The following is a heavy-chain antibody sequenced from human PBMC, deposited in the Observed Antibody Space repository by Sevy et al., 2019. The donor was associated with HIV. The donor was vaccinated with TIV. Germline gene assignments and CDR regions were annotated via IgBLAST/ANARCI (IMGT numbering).Heavy chain of an antibody. CDR3: AKLPAYDYVWGSYRYTGGYYYYMDV. V-gene: IGHV3-23*01. CDR2: ISGSGGST. Sequence: GESLKISCAASGFTFSSYAMSWVRQAPGKGLEWVSAISGSGGSTYYADSVKGRFTISRDNSKNTLYLQMNSLRAEDTDVYYCAKLPAYDYVWGSYRYTGGYYYYMDVWGKGTTVTVSS. D-gene: IGHD3-16*02. CDR1: GFTFSSYA. J-gene: IGHJ6*03.